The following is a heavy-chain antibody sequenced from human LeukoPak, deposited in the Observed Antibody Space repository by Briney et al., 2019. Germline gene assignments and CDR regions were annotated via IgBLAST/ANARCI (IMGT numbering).Heavy chain of an antibody. D-gene: IGHD4-17*01. CDR3: ARVYGSYYAFDI. J-gene: IGHJ3*02. CDR1: GFAFSSYE. CDR2: ISTSGSTI. Sequence: PGGSLRLSCVASGFAFSSYEMNWVRQAPGKGLEWVSYISTSGSTIYYADSVKGRFTISRDNSKNTLYLQMNSLRAEDTAVYYCARVYGSYYAFDIWGQGTLVTVSS. V-gene: IGHV3-48*03.